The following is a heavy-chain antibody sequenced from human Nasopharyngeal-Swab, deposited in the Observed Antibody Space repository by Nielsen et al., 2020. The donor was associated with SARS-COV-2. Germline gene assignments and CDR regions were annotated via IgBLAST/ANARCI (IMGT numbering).Heavy chain of an antibody. V-gene: IGHV3-73*01. CDR3: TTDYYFDY. CDR1: VFIFSGSA. J-gene: IGHJ4*02. Sequence: GQSLKISCAASVFIFSGSAMHWVRHASGKGLEWVGRIGDKDHNYATTYGAAVKGRFTISRDDSKNTAFLQMDSLKTEDTAVYYCTTDYYFDYWGQGTLVTVSS. CDR2: IGDKDHNYAT.